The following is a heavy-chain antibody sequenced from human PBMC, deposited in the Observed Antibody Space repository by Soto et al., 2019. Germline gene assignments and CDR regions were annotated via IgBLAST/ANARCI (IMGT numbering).Heavy chain of an antibody. CDR1: GDSVSSNSAA. D-gene: IGHD6-19*01. J-gene: IGHJ6*03. CDR2: TYYRSKWYN. Sequence: SQTLSLTCAISGDSVSSNSAAWNWIRQSPSRGLEWLGRTYYRSKWYNDYAVSVKSRITINPDTSKNQFSLKLSSVTAADTAVYYCARGALAVAGPGGGFYYYYYMDVWGKGTTVTVSS. CDR3: ARGALAVAGPGGGFYYYYYMDV. V-gene: IGHV6-1*01.